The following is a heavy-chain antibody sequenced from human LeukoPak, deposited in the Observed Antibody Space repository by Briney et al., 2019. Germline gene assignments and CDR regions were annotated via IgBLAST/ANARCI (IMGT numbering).Heavy chain of an antibody. V-gene: IGHV4-39*01. J-gene: IGHJ6*02. CDR2: IYYSGST. D-gene: IGHD6-13*01. CDR3: ARYRRPKAAAGMDV. Sequence: PSETLSLTCTVSGGSISSSSYYWGWIRQPPGKGLEWIGSIYYSGSTYYNPSLKSRVTISVDTSKNQFSLKLSSVTAADTAVYYCARYRRPKAAAGMDVWGQGTTVTASS. CDR1: GGSISSSSYY.